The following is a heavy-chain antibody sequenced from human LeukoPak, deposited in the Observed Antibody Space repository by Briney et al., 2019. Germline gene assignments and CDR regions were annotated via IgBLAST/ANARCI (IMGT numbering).Heavy chain of an antibody. CDR2: IYYSGST. CDR1: GGSISSGGYY. Sequence: SQTLSLTCTVSGGSISSGGYYWSWIRQHPGKGLEWIGYIYYSGSTYYNPSLKSRVTISVDTSKNQFSLKLSSVTAADTAMYYCARGGLWTQLYNWFDPWGQGTLVTVSS. D-gene: IGHD5-18*01. V-gene: IGHV4-31*03. CDR3: ARGGLWTQLYNWFDP. J-gene: IGHJ5*02.